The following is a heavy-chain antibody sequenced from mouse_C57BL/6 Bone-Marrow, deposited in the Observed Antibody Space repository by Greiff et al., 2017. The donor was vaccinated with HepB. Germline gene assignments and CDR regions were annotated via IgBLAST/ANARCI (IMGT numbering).Heavy chain of an antibody. CDR1: GFYITDYY. J-gene: IGHJ4*01. CDR2: IDPEDGDT. V-gene: IGHV14-1*01. D-gene: IGHD1-1*01. Sequence: VQLQQSGAELVRPGASVKLSCTASGFYITDYYMHWVKQRPEQGLEWIGRIDPEDGDTEYAPKFQGKATMTADTSSNTAYLQLSSLTSEDTAVYYCTTYDYGSPNYYAMDYWGQGTSVTVSS. CDR3: TTYDYGSPNYYAMDY.